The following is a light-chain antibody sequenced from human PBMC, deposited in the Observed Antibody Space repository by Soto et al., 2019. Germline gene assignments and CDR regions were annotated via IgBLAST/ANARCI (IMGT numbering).Light chain of an antibody. CDR2: DAS. V-gene: IGKV3-11*01. CDR1: QSVGRY. J-gene: IGKJ2*01. Sequence: EIVLTQSPATLSLSPGEGATLSCRASQSVGRYLAWYQQKAGQPPRLLIYDASSRAIGTPARFSGSGSGTDFTLTISSLEPEDFAVYYGQQRSNWPPGYSFGQGTKLEIK. CDR3: QQRSNWPPGYS.